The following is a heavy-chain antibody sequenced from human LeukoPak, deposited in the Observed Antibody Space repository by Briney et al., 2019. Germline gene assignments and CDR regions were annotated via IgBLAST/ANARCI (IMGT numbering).Heavy chain of an antibody. V-gene: IGHV4-61*02. CDR2: IYASGST. Sequence: PSETLSLTCTVSGGSISGSTYYWGWIRQPAGKGLEWIGRIYASGSTSYNPSLKSRATISVDTSKNQFSLKLSSVTAADTATYYCARDGGSYSLDYWGRGTLVTVSS. J-gene: IGHJ4*02. D-gene: IGHD1-26*01. CDR1: GGSISGSTYY. CDR3: ARDGGSYSLDY.